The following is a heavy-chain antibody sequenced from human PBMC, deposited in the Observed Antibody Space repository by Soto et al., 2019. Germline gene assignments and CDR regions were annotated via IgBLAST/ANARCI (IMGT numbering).Heavy chain of an antibody. D-gene: IGHD1-26*01. CDR3: VRSLGGRRLQFDY. CDR1: GFSITTTGVG. Sequence: QITLKESGPTLVKPTQTLTLTGTFSGFSITTTGVGVGWIRQPPGRALEWLALIYWDDDKRYSAFLKTRVTITKDTPENQVVLKLTNMDPVDTGTYYCVRSLGGRRLQFDYWGQGILVTVSS. J-gene: IGHJ4*02. V-gene: IGHV2-5*02. CDR2: IYWDDDK.